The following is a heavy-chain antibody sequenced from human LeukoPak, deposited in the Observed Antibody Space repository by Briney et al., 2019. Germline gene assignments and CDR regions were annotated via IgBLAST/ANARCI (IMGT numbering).Heavy chain of an antibody. D-gene: IGHD3-10*01. CDR2: INHSGST. Sequence: SEILSLTCAVYGGSFSGYYWSWIRQPPGKGLEWIGEINHSGSTNYNPSLKSRVTISVDTSKNQFSLKLSSVTAADTAVYYCARVSDLPYTMVRGVPPIAPFDYWGQGTLVTVSS. V-gene: IGHV4-34*01. CDR1: GGSFSGYY. CDR3: ARVSDLPYTMVRGVPPIAPFDY. J-gene: IGHJ4*02.